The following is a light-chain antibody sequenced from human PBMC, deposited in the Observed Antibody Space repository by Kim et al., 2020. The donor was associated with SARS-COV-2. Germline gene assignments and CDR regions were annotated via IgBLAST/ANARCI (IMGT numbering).Light chain of an antibody. CDR3: NSYTNRYTWV. CDR1: SSDVGGYNY. V-gene: IGLV2-14*03. Sequence: QSALTQPASVSGSPGQSITISCTGTSSDVGGYNYVSWYQQHPGKAPKLMIYEVSNRPSGVSDRFSGSKSGNTASLTISGLQAEDEADYYCNSYTNRYTWVFGGETQLTVL. J-gene: IGLJ3*02. CDR2: EVS.